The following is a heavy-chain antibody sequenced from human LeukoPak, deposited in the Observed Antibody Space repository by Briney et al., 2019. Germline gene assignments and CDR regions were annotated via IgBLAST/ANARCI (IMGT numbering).Heavy chain of an antibody. J-gene: IGHJ4*02. CDR1: GFTFSSYA. CDR2: ISGTGGGT. Sequence: QAGGSLRLSCAASGFTFSSYAMTWVRQAPGKGLEWVSAISGTGGGTYYADSVKGRFTVSRDNSNNMLYLQMDSLRAEDTAVYYCARYNSGTIDYWGQGTLVTVSS. D-gene: IGHD1-1*01. V-gene: IGHV3-23*01. CDR3: ARYNSGTIDY.